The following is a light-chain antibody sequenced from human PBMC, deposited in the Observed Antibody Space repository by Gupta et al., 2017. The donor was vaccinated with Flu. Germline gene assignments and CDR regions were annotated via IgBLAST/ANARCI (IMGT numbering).Light chain of an antibody. V-gene: IGLV1-47*01. CDR1: TSNIGSNH. Sequence: QSVLTQPPSASRTPGQRVTISCSGSTSNIGSNHVFWYQPLPGTAPKLLIYRNEQRPSGVPDRFSGSKSGTSASLAISRLRSEDEADYYCATWDDSLSEWVFGGGTKLTVL. J-gene: IGLJ3*02. CDR2: RNE. CDR3: ATWDDSLSEWV.